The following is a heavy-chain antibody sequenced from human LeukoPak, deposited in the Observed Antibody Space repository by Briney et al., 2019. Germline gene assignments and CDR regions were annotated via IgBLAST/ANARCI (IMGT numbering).Heavy chain of an antibody. CDR1: GYTFTSYD. J-gene: IGHJ3*02. D-gene: IGHD3-10*01. V-gene: IGHV1-8*01. CDR3: ATTTPHDYYGSGSYYRRLGAFDI. Sequence: ASVKVSCKASGYTFTSYDINWVRQATGQGLEWTGWMNPNSGNTGYAQKFQGRVTMTRNTSISTAYMELSSLRSEDTAVYYCATTTPHDYYGSGSYYRRLGAFDIWGQGTMVTVSS. CDR2: MNPNSGNT.